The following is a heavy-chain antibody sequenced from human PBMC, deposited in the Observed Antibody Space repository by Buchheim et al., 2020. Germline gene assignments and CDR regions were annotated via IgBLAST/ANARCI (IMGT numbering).Heavy chain of an antibody. Sequence: QVQLVESGGGVVQPGRSLRLSCAASGFTFSSYGMHWVRQAPGKGLEWVAVRWYDGSNKYYADSVKGRFTISRDNSKNTLYRQMNSLRAEDTAVYYCARDRFGDSVWGSNRYMDVWGQGT. CDR2: RWYDGSNK. V-gene: IGHV3-33*01. D-gene: IGHD3-16*02. CDR1: GFTFSSYG. CDR3: ARDRFGDSVWGSNRYMDV. J-gene: IGHJ6*02.